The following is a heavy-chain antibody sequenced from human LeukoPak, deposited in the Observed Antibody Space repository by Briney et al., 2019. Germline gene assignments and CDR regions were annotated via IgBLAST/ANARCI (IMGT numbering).Heavy chain of an antibody. CDR3: ARDLVRGVIIGY. CDR2: INPNSGGT. D-gene: IGHD3-10*01. V-gene: IGHV1-2*02. Sequence: ASVKVSCKASGYTFTGYYMHWVRQAPGQGLGWMGWINPNSGGTNYAQKFQGRVTMTRDTSISTAYMELSRLRSDDTAVYYCARDLVRGVIIGYWGQGTLVTVSS. CDR1: GYTFTGYY. J-gene: IGHJ4*02.